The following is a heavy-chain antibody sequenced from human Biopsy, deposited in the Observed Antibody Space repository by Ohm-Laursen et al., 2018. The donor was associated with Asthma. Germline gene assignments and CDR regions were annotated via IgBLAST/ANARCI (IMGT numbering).Heavy chain of an antibody. CDR2: ISYTGGA. V-gene: IGHV4-39*01. Sequence: SETLSLTCTVSGGSMSSSSYYWGWIRQPPGKGLEWMGSISYTGGAYHSPSLKSRVTISVDTSKNHFSLKLSSVTAADTAVYYCARHWDWGSFFDYWGQGTPVTVSS. J-gene: IGHJ4*02. CDR3: ARHWDWGSFFDY. D-gene: IGHD7-27*01. CDR1: GGSMSSSSYY.